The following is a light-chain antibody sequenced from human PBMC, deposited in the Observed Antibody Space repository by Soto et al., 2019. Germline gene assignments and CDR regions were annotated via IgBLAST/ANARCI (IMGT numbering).Light chain of an antibody. J-gene: IGLJ1*01. CDR2: DVS. Sequence: QSALTQPASVSGSPRQSITISCTGTSSDVGGYNYVSWYQQHPGKAPKLMIYDVSNRPSGVSNRFSGSKSGNTASLTISGLQAEDEADYYCSSYTSSSLYVFGPGTKLTVL. CDR1: SSDVGGYNY. V-gene: IGLV2-14*01. CDR3: SSYTSSSLYV.